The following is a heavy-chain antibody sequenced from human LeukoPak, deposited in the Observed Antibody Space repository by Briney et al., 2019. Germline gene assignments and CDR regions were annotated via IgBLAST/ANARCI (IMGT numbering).Heavy chain of an antibody. D-gene: IGHD2-15*01. J-gene: IGHJ4*02. CDR1: GYSISSGYY. Sequence: SETLSLTCVVSGYSISSGYYWGWIRQPPGKGLEWIASIYHSGGTYYNPSLKSRVTISVDTSKNQFSLKLSSVTAADTAVYYCARHPQVVVAAVGGYWGQGTLVTVSS. CDR3: ARHPQVVVAAVGGY. CDR2: IYHSGGT. V-gene: IGHV4-38-2*01.